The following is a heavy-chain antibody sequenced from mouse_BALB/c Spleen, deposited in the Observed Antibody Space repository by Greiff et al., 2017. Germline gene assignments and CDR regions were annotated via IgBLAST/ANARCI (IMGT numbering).Heavy chain of an antibody. D-gene: IGHD1-2*01. Sequence: EVQLVESGPELVKPGASVKMSCKASGYTFTSYVMHWVKQKPGQGLEWIGYINPYNDGTKYNEKFKGKATLTSDKSSSTAYMELSSLTSEDSAVYYCARDPTAWYFDVWGAGTTVTVSS. CDR3: ARDPTAWYFDV. CDR2: INPYNDGT. J-gene: IGHJ1*01. V-gene: IGHV1-14*01. CDR1: GYTFTSYV.